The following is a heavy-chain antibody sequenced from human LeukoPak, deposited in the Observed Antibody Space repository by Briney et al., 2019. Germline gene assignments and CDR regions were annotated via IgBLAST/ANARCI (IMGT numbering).Heavy chain of an antibody. CDR1: GGSFSGYY. CDR2: INHSGST. CDR3: ARRGYSGYDYDY. V-gene: IGHV4-34*01. Sequence: PSETLSLTCAVYGGSFSGYYWSWIRQPPGKGLEWIGEINHSGSTSYNPSLKSRVTISVDKSKNQFSLKLSSVTAADTAVYYCARRGYSGYDYDYWGQGTLVTVSS. D-gene: IGHD5-12*01. J-gene: IGHJ4*02.